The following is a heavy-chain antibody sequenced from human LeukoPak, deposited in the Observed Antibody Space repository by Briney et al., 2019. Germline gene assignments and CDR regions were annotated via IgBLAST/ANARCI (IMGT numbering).Heavy chain of an antibody. J-gene: IGHJ4*02. CDR1: GYTLTELS. CDR3: ATYPILEVYGHEYFDY. Sequence: GASVKVSCKVSGYTLTELSMHWVRQAPGKGLEWMGGFDPEDGESIYAQKFQGRVTMTEDTSTDTAYMELSSLRSEDTAVYYCATYPILEVYGHEYFDYSGQGTLVTASS. D-gene: IGHD2-21*01. CDR2: FDPEDGES. V-gene: IGHV1-24*01.